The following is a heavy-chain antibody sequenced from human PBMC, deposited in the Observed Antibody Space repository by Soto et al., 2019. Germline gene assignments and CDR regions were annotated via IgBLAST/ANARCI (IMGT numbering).Heavy chain of an antibody. J-gene: IGHJ6*03. V-gene: IGHV4-39*01. Sequence: SETLSLTCTVSGGSISSSSYYWGWIRQPPGKGLEWIGSIYYSGSTYYNPSLKSRVTISVDTSKNQFSLKLSSVTAADTAVYNCARHPFSISSGYYYYYMDVWGKGTTVTVSS. CDR1: GGSISSSSYY. CDR2: IYYSGST. D-gene: IGHD3-10*01. CDR3: ARHPFSISSGYYYYYMDV.